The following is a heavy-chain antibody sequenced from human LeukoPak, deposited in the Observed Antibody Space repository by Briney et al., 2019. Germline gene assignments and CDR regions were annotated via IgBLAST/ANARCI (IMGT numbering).Heavy chain of an antibody. CDR3: ARDPYYDFWSGYPSYYYYYMDV. J-gene: IGHJ6*03. CDR2: INPNSGGT. Sequence: ASVKVSCKASGYTFTGYYMHWVRQAPGQGLEWMGWINPNSGGTNYAQKFQGRVTMTRDTSISTAYMEPSRLRSDDTAVYYCARDPYYDFWSGYPSYYYYYMDVWGKGTTVTVSS. V-gene: IGHV1-2*02. D-gene: IGHD3-3*01. CDR1: GYTFTGYY.